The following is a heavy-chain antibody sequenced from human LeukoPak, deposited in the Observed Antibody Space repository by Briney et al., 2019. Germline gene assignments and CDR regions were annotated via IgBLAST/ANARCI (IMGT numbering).Heavy chain of an antibody. D-gene: IGHD4-23*01. J-gene: IGHJ4*02. CDR3: ARVLYGGFDY. CDR1: GFTFSSYS. Sequence: GGSLRLSCAASGFTFSSYSMNWVRQAPGKGLEWVSVIYSGGSTYYADSVKGRFTISRDNSKNTLYLQMNSLRAEDTAVYYCARVLYGGFDYWGQGTLVTVSS. CDR2: IYSGGST. V-gene: IGHV3-53*01.